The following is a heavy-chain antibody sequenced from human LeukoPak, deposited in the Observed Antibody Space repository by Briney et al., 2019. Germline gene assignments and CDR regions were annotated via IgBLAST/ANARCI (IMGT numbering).Heavy chain of an antibody. Sequence: GGSLRLSCAASGFTFSIYSVNWVRQAPGKGLEWVSSISSSSSYIYYADSVKGRFTISRDNAKNSLYLQMNSLRAEDTAVYYCASSFYGSGSYSFDYWGQGTLVTVSS. CDR1: GFTFSIYS. J-gene: IGHJ4*02. V-gene: IGHV3-21*01. CDR2: ISSSSSYI. CDR3: ASSFYGSGSYSFDY. D-gene: IGHD3-10*01.